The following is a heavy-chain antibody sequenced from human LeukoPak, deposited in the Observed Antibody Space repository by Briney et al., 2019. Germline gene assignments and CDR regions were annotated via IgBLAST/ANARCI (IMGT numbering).Heavy chain of an antibody. CDR2: INHSGST. V-gene: IGHV4-34*01. CDR1: GGSFSGYY. CDR3: ARGVPVARNYGSGSYYLPFDY. J-gene: IGHJ4*02. D-gene: IGHD3-10*01. Sequence: SETLSLTCAVYGGSFSGYYWSWIRQPPGKGLEWIGEINHSGSTNYNPSLKSRVTISVGTSKNQFSLKLSSVTAADTAVYYCARGVPVARNYGSGSYYLPFDYWGQGTLVAVSS.